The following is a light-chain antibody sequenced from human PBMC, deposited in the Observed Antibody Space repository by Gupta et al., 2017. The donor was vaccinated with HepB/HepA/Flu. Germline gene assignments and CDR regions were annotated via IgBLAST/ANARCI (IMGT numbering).Light chain of an antibody. Sequence: QSALTQPRSVAGFPGPSINSSCTGTSSDVGGYNYVSWSQQHPGKAPKLISYDVSKRPSGVPDRFSGSKSGHTASLTISGLQAEDEADYYCCSYAGSYTWVFGGGTKLTVL. J-gene: IGLJ3*02. V-gene: IGLV2-11*01. CDR2: DVS. CDR1: SSDVGGYNY. CDR3: CSYAGSYTWV.